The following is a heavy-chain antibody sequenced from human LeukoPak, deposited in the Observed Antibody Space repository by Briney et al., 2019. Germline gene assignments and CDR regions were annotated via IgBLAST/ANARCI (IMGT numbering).Heavy chain of an antibody. D-gene: IGHD3-22*01. CDR3: ARLLHSPHYYYYYMDV. J-gene: IGHJ6*03. Sequence: PGGSLRLSCAASGFTFSSYWMSWVRQAPGKGLEWVANIKQDGSEKYYVDSVKGRFTISRDNAKNSLYLQMNSLRAEDTAVYYCARLLHSPHYYYYYMDVWGKGTTVTVS. CDR2: IKQDGSEK. V-gene: IGHV3-7*01. CDR1: GFTFSSYW.